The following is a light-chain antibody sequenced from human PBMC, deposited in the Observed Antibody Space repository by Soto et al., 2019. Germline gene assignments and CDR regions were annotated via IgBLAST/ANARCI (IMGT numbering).Light chain of an antibody. CDR2: KAS. CDR1: QSSSSW. J-gene: IGKJ1*01. V-gene: IGKV1-5*03. Sequence: DIQMTQSPSTLSGSVADRVTITCRASQSSSSWLAWYQQKPGKAPKLLIYKASTVKSGVPSRFSGSGSGTEFPHTISSLQPDDFATYYCQHYNSYSEAFGQGTQVDIK. CDR3: QHYNSYSEA.